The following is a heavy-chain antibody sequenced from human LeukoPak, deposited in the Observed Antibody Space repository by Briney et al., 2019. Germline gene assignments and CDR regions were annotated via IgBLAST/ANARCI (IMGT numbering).Heavy chain of an antibody. Sequence: GASVKVSCKASGYTFTSNYIHWVRQAPGQGLEWMGMIYPRDGSTSYAQKFQGRVTVTRDTSTSTVHMELSGLRSEDAAVYYCARPKDTVVNGAFDIWGQGAMVTVSS. V-gene: IGHV1-46*01. J-gene: IGHJ3*02. CDR2: IYPRDGST. CDR1: GYTFTSNY. D-gene: IGHD4-23*01. CDR3: ARPKDTVVNGAFDI.